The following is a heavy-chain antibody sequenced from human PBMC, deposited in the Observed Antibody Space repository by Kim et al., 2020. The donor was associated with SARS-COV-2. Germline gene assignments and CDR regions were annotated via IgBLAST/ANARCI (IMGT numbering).Heavy chain of an antibody. CDR2: IYYSGST. V-gene: IGHV4-39*01. CDR1: GGSISSSSYY. J-gene: IGHJ6*02. Sequence: SETLSLTCTVSGGSISSSSYYWGWIRQPPGKGLEWIGSIYYSGSTYYNPSLKSRVTISVDTSKNQFSLKLSSVTAADTAVYYCATRPAKRGYSSSWFPSRDYYYGMDVWGQGTTVTVSS. D-gene: IGHD6-13*01. CDR3: ATRPAKRGYSSSWFPSRDYYYGMDV.